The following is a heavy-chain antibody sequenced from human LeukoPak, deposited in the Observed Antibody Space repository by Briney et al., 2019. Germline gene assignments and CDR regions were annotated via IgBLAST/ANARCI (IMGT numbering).Heavy chain of an antibody. V-gene: IGHV3-48*01. J-gene: IGHJ4*02. CDR3: ARDNPLYDFWSGHNY. D-gene: IGHD3-3*01. CDR2: ISSSSSTI. CDR1: GFTFSSYS. Sequence: GGSLRLSCAASGFTFSSYSMNWVRQPPGKGLEWVSYISSSSSTIYYADSVKGRFTISRDNAKNSLYLQMNSLRAEDTAVYYCARDNPLYDFWSGHNYWGQGTLVTVSS.